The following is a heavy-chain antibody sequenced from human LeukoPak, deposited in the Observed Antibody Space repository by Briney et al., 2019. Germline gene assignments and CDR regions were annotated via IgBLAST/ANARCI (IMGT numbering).Heavy chain of an antibody. CDR1: GGTFSSYA. CDR2: IIPIFGTA. Sequence: SVKVSCKASGGTFSSYAISWVRQAPGQGLEWMGGIIPIFGTANYAQKFQGRVTITADESTSTAYMELSSLDSEDTAVYYCARDGAYGDYERNWYFDLWGRGTLVTV. V-gene: IGHV1-69*13. D-gene: IGHD4-17*01. CDR3: ARDGAYGDYERNWYFDL. J-gene: IGHJ2*01.